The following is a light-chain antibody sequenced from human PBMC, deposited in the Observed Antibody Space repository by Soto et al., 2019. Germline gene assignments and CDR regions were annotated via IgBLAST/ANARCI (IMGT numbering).Light chain of an antibody. CDR2: DAS. CDR1: QYISNY. J-gene: IGKJ3*01. Sequence: DIQMTQSPSSLSASVGDRVTITCQASQYISNYLNGYQQKPGKAPMLLIYDASNLETGVPSRFSGSGSGTDFTFTISSLQPEDIATYYCQQYDNLPPFTFGPGTKVDIK. V-gene: IGKV1-33*01. CDR3: QQYDNLPPFT.